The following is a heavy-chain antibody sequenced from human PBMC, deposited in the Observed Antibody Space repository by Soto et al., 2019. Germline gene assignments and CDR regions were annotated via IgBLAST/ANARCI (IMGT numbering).Heavy chain of an antibody. D-gene: IGHD6-6*01. J-gene: IGHJ3*02. Sequence: GGSLRLSCAVSGFSVSDNYMSWVRQAPGKGLEWVSVIYRGDVTHYADSVKGRFTISRDNSKNTVYLQMNSLRAEDTAVYYCARDRRDSSRAASFDIWGQGTMVTVSS. CDR1: GFSVSDNY. V-gene: IGHV3-53*01. CDR2: IYRGDVT. CDR3: ARDRRDSSRAASFDI.